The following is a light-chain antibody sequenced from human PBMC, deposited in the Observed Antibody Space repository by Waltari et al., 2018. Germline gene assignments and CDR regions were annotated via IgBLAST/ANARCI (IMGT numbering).Light chain of an antibody. CDR2: DVT. CDR1: NSDVGYYTY. V-gene: IGLV2-11*01. Sequence: QSALTQPRSVSESPGQSVTISCTGTNSDVGYYTYVSWYQHHPGKAPKLMIYDVTKRPSGVPDRFSGSKYGNTASLTISGLQAEDEADYYCSSYSGTYTLLFGGGTKLTVL. CDR3: SSYSGTYTLL. J-gene: IGLJ3*02.